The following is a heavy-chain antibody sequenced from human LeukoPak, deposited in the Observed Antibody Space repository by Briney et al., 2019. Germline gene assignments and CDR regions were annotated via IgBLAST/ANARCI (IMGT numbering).Heavy chain of an antibody. Sequence: SGTLSHTCTVSGGAISSYYWSWFRPPAGRGVEWIGRIYNSGSTNYNPSHKSRVTSSVDTSDNQFCLKLSSVTAADTAVYYCVRDRTTIFGVVIKGGSGNWFDPWGQGTLVTVSS. CDR3: VRDRTTIFGVVIKGGSGNWFDP. J-gene: IGHJ5*02. V-gene: IGHV4-4*07. CDR2: IYNSGST. CDR1: GGAISSYY. D-gene: IGHD3-3*01.